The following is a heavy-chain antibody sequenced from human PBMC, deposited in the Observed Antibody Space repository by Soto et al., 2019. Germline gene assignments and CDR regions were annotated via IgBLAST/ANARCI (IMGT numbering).Heavy chain of an antibody. CDR3: ARMATSGSLNWFEP. J-gene: IGHJ5*02. CDR2: MNPGSGDT. Sequence: GASVKVSCKASGYSFTNNDVSWVRQATGQGLEWMGWMNPGSGDTGYAQKFQGRVTMTRDISIATAYMGLSSLTSDDTAIYYCARMATSGSLNWFEPWGHGTLVTASS. V-gene: IGHV1-8*01. D-gene: IGHD3-10*01. CDR1: GYSFTNND.